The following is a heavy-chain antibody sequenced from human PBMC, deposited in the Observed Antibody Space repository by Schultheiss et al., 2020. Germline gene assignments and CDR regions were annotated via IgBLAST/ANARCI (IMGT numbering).Heavy chain of an antibody. CDR1: GFTFSTYA. Sequence: GGSLRLSCAASGFTFSTYAMSWLRQAPGKGLEWVAAISGSGDDTHYADSVQGRVTISRDTSKKTLYLQMNNLRVEDTAVYYCARSQSKTVQLFAWFDPWGQGTQVTVSS. V-gene: IGHV3-23*01. CDR3: ARSQSKTVQLFAWFDP. D-gene: IGHD1-1*01. J-gene: IGHJ5*02. CDR2: ISGSGDDT.